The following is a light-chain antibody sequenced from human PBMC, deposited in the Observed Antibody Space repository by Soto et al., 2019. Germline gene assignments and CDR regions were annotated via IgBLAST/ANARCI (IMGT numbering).Light chain of an antibody. Sequence: EIVMTQSPATLSVSPGERATLSCRASQSFNSNLAWYQQKPGQAPRLLIYGASTRATGIPARFSGSGSGTEFTLTISSLQSEDFAVYYCHQYNNWPYTFGQGTKLEIK. V-gene: IGKV3-15*01. J-gene: IGKJ2*01. CDR3: HQYNNWPYT. CDR1: QSFNSN. CDR2: GAS.